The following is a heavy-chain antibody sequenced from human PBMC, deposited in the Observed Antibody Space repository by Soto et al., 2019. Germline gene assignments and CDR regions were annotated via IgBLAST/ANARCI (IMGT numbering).Heavy chain of an antibody. J-gene: IGHJ4*02. V-gene: IGHV3-23*01. Sequence: GGSLRLSCAASGFIFSGYAMSWVRQAPGKGLEWVSTLSGSGDNTYYADSLKGRFTISRDTSKNTLYLQMNSLRAEDTAVYFCAKDRDFWTGSGIVYWGQGTLVTVSS. CDR1: GFIFSGYA. D-gene: IGHD3-3*01. CDR2: LSGSGDNT. CDR3: AKDRDFWTGSGIVY.